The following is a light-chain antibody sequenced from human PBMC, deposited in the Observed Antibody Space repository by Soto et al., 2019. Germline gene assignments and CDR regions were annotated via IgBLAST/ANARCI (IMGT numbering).Light chain of an antibody. CDR3: QKYNTAPLT. V-gene: IGKV1-27*01. CDR1: QGIAPY. Sequence: DVPMTQSPSSLSAFVGDRVTITCRASQGIAPYLAWFQQKPGKVPKLLIYATSTLQSGVPSRFSGSGSETDFTLTISSLQPEDVATYYCQKYNTAPLTFGGGTKVEIK. J-gene: IGKJ4*01. CDR2: ATS.